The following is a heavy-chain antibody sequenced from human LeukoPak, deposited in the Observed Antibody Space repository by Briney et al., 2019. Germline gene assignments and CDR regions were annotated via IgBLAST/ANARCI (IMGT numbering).Heavy chain of an antibody. CDR3: VATLDAFDI. CDR1: GYTFTSYD. J-gene: IGHJ3*02. V-gene: IGHV1-8*01. Sequence: ASVEVSCKASGYTFTSYDINWVRQATGQGLEWMGWMNPNSGNTGYAQKFQGRVTMARNTSISTAYMELTSLRSEDTAVYYCVATLDAFDIWGQGTMVTVSS. D-gene: IGHD1-26*01. CDR2: MNPNSGNT.